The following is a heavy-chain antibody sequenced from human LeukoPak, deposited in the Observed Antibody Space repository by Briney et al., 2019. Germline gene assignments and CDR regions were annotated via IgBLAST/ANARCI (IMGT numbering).Heavy chain of an antibody. J-gene: IGHJ4*02. D-gene: IGHD2-15*01. CDR2: IYYSGST. V-gene: IGHV4-59*12. CDR3: VSSDSQEYYFDY. Sequence: PSETLSLTCTVSGGSISSYYWSWIRQPPGKGLEWIGYIYYSGSTNYNPSLKSRVTISVDTSKNQFSLKLSSVTAADTAVYYCVSSDSQEYYFDYWGQGTLVTVSS. CDR1: GGSISSYY.